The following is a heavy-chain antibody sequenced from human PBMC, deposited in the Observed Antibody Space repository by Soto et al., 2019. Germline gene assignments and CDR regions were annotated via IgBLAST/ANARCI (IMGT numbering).Heavy chain of an antibody. Sequence: LSLTCVVSGGSFNGYFWNWFRQPPGRRLEWIGDINHRGVATYNPSLKSRVTISVDSSNNQFSLKLTSITAADTAMYYCAKAFRQRGLFDPWGQGSLVTVSS. CDR3: AKAFRQRGLFDP. CDR1: GGSFNGYF. D-gene: IGHD1-1*01. CDR2: INHRGVA. J-gene: IGHJ5*02. V-gene: IGHV4-34*01.